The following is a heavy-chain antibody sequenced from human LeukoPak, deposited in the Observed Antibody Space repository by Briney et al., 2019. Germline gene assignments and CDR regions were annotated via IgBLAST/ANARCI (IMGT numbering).Heavy chain of an antibody. CDR2: INSAGSST. V-gene: IGHV3-74*01. Sequence: GGSLRLSCVASGFTFSSFWMHWVRQAPGKGLVWVSRINSAGSSTSYADSVKGRFTISRDNAKKTLYLQMNSLRAEDTAVYYCASLAGSYSDHWGQGTLVTVSS. CDR1: GFTFSSFW. J-gene: IGHJ4*02. CDR3: ASLAGSYSDH. D-gene: IGHD7-27*01.